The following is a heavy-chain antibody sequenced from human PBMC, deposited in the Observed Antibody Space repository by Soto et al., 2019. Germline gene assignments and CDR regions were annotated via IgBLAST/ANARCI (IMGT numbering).Heavy chain of an antibody. D-gene: IGHD6-13*01. J-gene: IGHJ4*02. CDR3: ARDVIAAAGTAG. Sequence: SVKVSCKASGGTFSSYAISWVLQAPGQGLEWMGGIIPIFGTANYAQKFQGRVTITADESTSTAYMELSSLRSEDTAVYYCARDVIAAAGTAGWGQGTLVTVSS. CDR1: GGTFSSYA. V-gene: IGHV1-69*13. CDR2: IIPIFGTA.